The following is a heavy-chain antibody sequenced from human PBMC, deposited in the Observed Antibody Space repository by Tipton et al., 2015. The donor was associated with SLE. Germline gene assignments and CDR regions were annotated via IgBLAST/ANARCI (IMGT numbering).Heavy chain of an antibody. Sequence: TLSLTCTVSGGSITSSGFYWGWFRQPPGKGLEWIGSIDYSGRTYYTPSLKSQRTISVDTSENQFSLKLNSVTAADTAFYYCARRTSGYAPDYWGQGTLVTVSS. CDR1: GGSITSSGFY. CDR2: IDYSGRT. J-gene: IGHJ4*02. D-gene: IGHD5-12*01. V-gene: IGHV4-39*07. CDR3: ARRTSGYAPDY.